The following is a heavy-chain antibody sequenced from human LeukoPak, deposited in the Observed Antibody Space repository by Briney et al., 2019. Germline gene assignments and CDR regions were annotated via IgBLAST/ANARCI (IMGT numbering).Heavy chain of an antibody. J-gene: IGHJ4*02. D-gene: IGHD7-27*01. CDR2: IKQDGSEK. CDR3: ARGVWAPFDS. Sequence: PGGALRLSCAASGFSLSNYWMNGVGPAPGKGLEWVANIKQDGSEKNYVDSVKGRFTISRDNAKNSLILQMNSLRDEDTAVYYCARGVWAPFDSWGQGTLVSVSS. CDR1: GFSLSNYW. V-gene: IGHV3-7*01.